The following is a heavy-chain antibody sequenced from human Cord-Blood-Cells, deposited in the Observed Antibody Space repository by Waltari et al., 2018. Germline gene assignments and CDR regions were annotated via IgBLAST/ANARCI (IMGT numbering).Heavy chain of an antibody. V-gene: IGHV1-69*01. D-gene: IGHD6-13*01. Sequence: QLQLAQSGAESKTPASSLKVSCKASAGTFSPYPISRVRQPPGQGLEWMGGIIPIFGTANYAQKFQGRVTMTADESTSTAYMELSSLRSEDTAVYYCARDGWGSWQFDYWGQGTLVTVSS. CDR3: ARDGWGSWQFDY. CDR2: IIPIFGTA. J-gene: IGHJ4*02. CDR1: AGTFSPYP.